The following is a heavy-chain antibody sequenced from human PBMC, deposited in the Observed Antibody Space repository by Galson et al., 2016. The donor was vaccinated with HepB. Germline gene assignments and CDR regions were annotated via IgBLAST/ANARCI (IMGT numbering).Heavy chain of an antibody. D-gene: IGHD4-11*01. Sequence: TLSLTCTVSGGSISSGDYYWSWIRQPPGKGLDWIGYIYYTGSTYYNPSLKSRVSISVATSKNQFSLRLSSVTAADTALYYCARIYSNYVLGMDGWGRGTTVTVSS. CDR2: IYYTGST. J-gene: IGHJ6*02. CDR3: ARIYSNYVLGMDG. V-gene: IGHV4-30-4*01. CDR1: GGSISSGDYY.